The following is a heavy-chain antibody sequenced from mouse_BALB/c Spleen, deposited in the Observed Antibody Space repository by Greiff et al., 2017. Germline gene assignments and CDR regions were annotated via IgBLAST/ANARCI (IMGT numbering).Heavy chain of an antibody. CDR2: IRNKANGYTT. V-gene: IGHV7-3*02. CDR1: GFTFTDYY. Sequence: DVMLVESGGGLVQPGGSLRLSCATSGFTFTDYYMSWVRQPPGKALEWLGFIRNKANGYTTEYSASVKGRFTISRDNSQIILYLQMNTLRAEDSANYYCARDGGFAYWGQGTLVTVSA. J-gene: IGHJ3*01. CDR3: ARDGGFAY.